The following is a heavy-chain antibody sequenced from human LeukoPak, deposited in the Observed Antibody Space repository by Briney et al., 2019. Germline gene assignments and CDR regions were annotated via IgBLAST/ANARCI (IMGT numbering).Heavy chain of an antibody. CDR1: GFTLSSYT. V-gene: IGHV3-30*04. J-gene: IGHJ4*02. CDR3: ATPRDDFWSGYFDY. CDR2: ISDDGSNK. Sequence: GGSLRLSCAVSGFTLSSYTMHWVRQAPGKGLEWVAVISDDGSNKYYADSVKGRFTISRDNSKNTLYLQMNSLRAEDTAVYYCATPRDDFWSGYFDYWGQGTLVTVSS. D-gene: IGHD3-3*01.